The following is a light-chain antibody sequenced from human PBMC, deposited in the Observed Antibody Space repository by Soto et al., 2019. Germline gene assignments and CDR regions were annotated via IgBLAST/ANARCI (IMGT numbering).Light chain of an antibody. V-gene: IGKV3-20*01. Sequence: EIVLTQSPGTLSLSPGERATLSCRASQSVSSSYLAWYQQKPGQAPRLLIYGASSRATGIPDRFSGSGSGTDFTLTISRLEPEDFAVYYDQQYGSSPRTFCQGTKVEIK. CDR2: GAS. CDR1: QSVSSSY. J-gene: IGKJ1*01. CDR3: QQYGSSPRT.